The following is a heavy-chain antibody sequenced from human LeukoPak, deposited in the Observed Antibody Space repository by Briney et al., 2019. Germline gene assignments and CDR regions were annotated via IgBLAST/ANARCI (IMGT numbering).Heavy chain of an antibody. CDR2: ISYDGSNK. Sequence: GRSLRLSCAASGFTFSSYAMHWVRQAPGKGLEWVTVISYDGSNKYYADSVRGRFTISRDNSKNTLYLQMNSLRTEDTAVYYCARGRPAGYCSGGSCYVDYWGQGTLVTVSS. CDR3: ARGRPAGYCSGGSCYVDY. V-gene: IGHV3-30-3*01. CDR1: GFTFSSYA. D-gene: IGHD2-15*01. J-gene: IGHJ4*02.